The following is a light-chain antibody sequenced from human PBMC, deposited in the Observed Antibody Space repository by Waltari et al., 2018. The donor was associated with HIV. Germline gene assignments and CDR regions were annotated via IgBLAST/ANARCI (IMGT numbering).Light chain of an antibody. CDR1: QSISSN. CDR3: QQYNNWPRT. CDR2: GAS. Sequence: EIVMTQSPATLSVSPGERATLSCRASQSISSNLAWYQQRPGQAPRLLISGASTRATGIPARFSGSGSGIEFTLSISSLQSEDFAVYYCQQYNNWPRTFGQGTKVEIK. V-gene: IGKV3-15*01. J-gene: IGKJ1*01.